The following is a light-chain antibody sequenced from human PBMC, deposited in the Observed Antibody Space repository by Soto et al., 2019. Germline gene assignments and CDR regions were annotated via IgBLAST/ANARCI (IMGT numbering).Light chain of an antibody. Sequence: QSVLTQPPSASGTPGQRVTISCSGSSSNIGSNSVYWYQQLPGTAPKLLIYRNNQRPSGVPDRFSGSKSGTSASLAISGLRSEDEADYYCAAWDDSLSVHVFGTGTKVTVL. CDR3: AAWDDSLSVHV. J-gene: IGLJ1*01. CDR2: RNN. CDR1: SSNIGSNS. V-gene: IGLV1-47*01.